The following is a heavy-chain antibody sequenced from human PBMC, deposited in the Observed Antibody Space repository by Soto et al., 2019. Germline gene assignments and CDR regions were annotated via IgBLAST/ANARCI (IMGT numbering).Heavy chain of an antibody. CDR3: ARPSDYYYYGMDV. CDR2: IYSGGST. CDR1: GFTVSSNY. V-gene: IGHV3-53*01. Sequence: GGSLRLSCAASGFTVSSNYMSWVRQAQGKGLEWVSVIYSGGSTYYADSVKGRFTISRDNSKNTLYLQMNSLRAEDTAVYYWARPSDYYYYGMDVWGQGTTVTVSS. J-gene: IGHJ6*02.